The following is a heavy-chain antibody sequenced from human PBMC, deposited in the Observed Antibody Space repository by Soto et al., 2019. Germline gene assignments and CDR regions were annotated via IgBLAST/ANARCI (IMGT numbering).Heavy chain of an antibody. Sequence: GGSLRLSCAASGFTFSSYAMHWVRQAPGKGLEWVAVMSYDGRDKYYADSVKGRFTVSRDNSKNTLYMQMNSLRAEDTAVYYCARDLDDSNFYGMDVWGQGTTVTVSS. CDR2: MSYDGRDK. J-gene: IGHJ6*02. CDR1: GFTFSSYA. V-gene: IGHV3-30*04. D-gene: IGHD3-22*01. CDR3: ARDLDDSNFYGMDV.